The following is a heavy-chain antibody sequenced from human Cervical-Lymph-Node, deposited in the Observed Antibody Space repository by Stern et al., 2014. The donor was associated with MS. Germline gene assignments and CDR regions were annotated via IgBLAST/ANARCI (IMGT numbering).Heavy chain of an antibody. D-gene: IGHD6-6*01. CDR2: IIPTLGTP. J-gene: IGHJ3*02. CDR3: ARRRYMKGSSGDDALHM. V-gene: IGHV1-69*01. Sequence: VQLVESGPEVKKSGSSVKVSCKASGGTFSSYGVSWVRQAPGQGLEWMGGIIPTLGTPIYAQKVQGRVSNTADESPNTAYMELSSLRSEHTAVYYCARRRYMKGSSGDDALHMWGQGTVVTVSS. CDR1: GGTFSSYG.